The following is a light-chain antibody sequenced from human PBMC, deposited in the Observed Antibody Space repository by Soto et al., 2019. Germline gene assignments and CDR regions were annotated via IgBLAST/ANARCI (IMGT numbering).Light chain of an antibody. CDR3: SSYTTSSTDV. Sequence: QSVLTQPASVSGSPGQSITISCTGTSSDVGGYNYVSWYQQHPGKAPKLMIYEVSNRPSGVSNRFSGSKSGNTASLTISGLQAEDEADYCCSSYTTSSTDVFGTGTKLTVL. J-gene: IGLJ1*01. V-gene: IGLV2-14*01. CDR2: EVS. CDR1: SSDVGGYNY.